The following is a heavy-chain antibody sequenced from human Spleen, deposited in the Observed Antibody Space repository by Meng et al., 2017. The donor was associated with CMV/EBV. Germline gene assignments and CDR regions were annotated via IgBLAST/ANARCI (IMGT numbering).Heavy chain of an antibody. J-gene: IGHJ4*02. Sequence: GESLKISCAASGFTVSGNYMSWVRQGPGKGLEWVSLIYSGGSTYYADSVKGRFTISRNKSKNTLYLQMNSLRAEDTAVYFCARTYYDISTGPPPYFDYWGRGTLVTVSS. CDR3: ARTYYDISTGPPPYFDY. CDR2: IYSGGST. V-gene: IGHV3-53*01. CDR1: GFTVSGNY. D-gene: IGHD3-9*01.